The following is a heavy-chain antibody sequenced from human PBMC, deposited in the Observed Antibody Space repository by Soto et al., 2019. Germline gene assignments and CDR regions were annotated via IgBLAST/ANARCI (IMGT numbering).Heavy chain of an antibody. V-gene: IGHV1-18*01. D-gene: IGHD2-15*01. J-gene: IGHJ6*02. CDR3: ARVSEDIVVVVAASAPDHYGMDV. CDR2: ISAYNGNT. Sequence: ASVKVSCKASGYTFTSYGISWVRRAPGQGLEWMGWISAYNGNTNYAQKLQGRVTMTTDTSTSTAYMELRSLRSDDTAVYYCARVSEDIVVVVAASAPDHYGMDVWGQGTTVTVSS. CDR1: GYTFTSYG.